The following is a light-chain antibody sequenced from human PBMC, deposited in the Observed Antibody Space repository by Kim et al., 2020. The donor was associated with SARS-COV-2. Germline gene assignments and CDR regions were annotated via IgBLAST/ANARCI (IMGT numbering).Light chain of an antibody. V-gene: IGLV1-47*01. J-gene: IGLJ2*01. CDR2: RKN. Sequence: GQRVTISCSGRSSNIGSNYVYWYQQLPGTAPKLLIYRKNQRPSGVPDRFSGSKSGTSSSLAISGLRSEDEADYYCAAWDDSLSGVVFGGGTQLTVL. CDR1: SSNIGSNY. CDR3: AAWDDSLSGVV.